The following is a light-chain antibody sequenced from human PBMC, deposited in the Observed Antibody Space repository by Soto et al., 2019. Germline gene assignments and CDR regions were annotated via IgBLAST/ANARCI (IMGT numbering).Light chain of an antibody. V-gene: IGLV1-40*01. CDR3: QSYDSGLSGYVV. J-gene: IGLJ2*01. CDR2: GNS. CDR1: SSNIVAGYD. Sequence: QSVLTQPPSVSGAPGQRVTSSCTGSSSNIVAGYDVHWYQQLPGTAPKLLIYGNSNRPSGVPDRFSGSKSGTSASLAITGLQAEDEAGDYCQSYDSGLSGYVVFGGGTKLTVL.